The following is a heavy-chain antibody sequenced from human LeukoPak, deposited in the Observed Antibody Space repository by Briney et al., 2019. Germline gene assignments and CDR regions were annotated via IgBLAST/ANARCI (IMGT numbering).Heavy chain of an antibody. CDR3: ARGGVRRATVSGDY. CDR1: GFTFSTYW. CDR2: INQDGSDQ. Sequence: PGGSLRLSCAASGFTFSTYWMNWVRQAPGKGLEWVANINQDGSDQYSVDSVRGRFTISRDNAKNSLYLQMNSLRVDDTAVYYCARGGVRRATVSGDYWGQGTLVTVSS. D-gene: IGHD6-19*01. J-gene: IGHJ4*02. V-gene: IGHV3-7*01.